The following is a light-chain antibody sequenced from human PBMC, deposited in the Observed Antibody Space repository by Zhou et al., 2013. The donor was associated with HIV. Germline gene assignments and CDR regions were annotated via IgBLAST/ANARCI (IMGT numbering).Light chain of an antibody. CDR1: QGIGNY. CDR2: GAS. CDR3: QKSDIAPFT. J-gene: IGKJ4*01. V-gene: IGKV1-27*01. Sequence: DIQMTQSPSSLAASVGDRVTITCRASQGIGNYLAWYQQKPGKVPKLLIYGASTLLSGVPSRFSGSGSGTDFTLTISSLQPEDFATYYCQKSDIAPFTFGGGPRWRSN.